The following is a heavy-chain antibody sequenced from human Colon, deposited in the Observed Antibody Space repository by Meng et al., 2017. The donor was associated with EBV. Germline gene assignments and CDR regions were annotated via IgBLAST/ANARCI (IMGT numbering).Heavy chain of an antibody. CDR3: VLAGIIMPTFDY. D-gene: IGHD3-10*01. V-gene: IGHV4-30-4*01. CDR2: IYSSGNT. J-gene: IGHJ4*02. CDR1: GDSITSGDYS. Sequence: QVQLQESGPGLVKPSQTLSLTCTVSGDSITSGDYSWNWIRQPPGKGLEWIGYIYSSGNTFYNPSLHSRVTMSVDTSKNQFSLRLTSVNAAADTAVYYCVLAGIIMPTFDYWGQGTLVTVSS.